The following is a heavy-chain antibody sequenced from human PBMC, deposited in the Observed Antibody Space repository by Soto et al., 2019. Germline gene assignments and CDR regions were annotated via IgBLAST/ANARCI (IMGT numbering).Heavy chain of an antibody. CDR1: VGSISRYY. V-gene: IGHV4-59*01. CDR2: MYNTGST. Sequence: QVQLQESGPGLVKPSETLSLTCTVSVGSISRYYWSWIRQPPGKGLEWIGYMYNTGSTVYNPSFKSRVTISVDTSKNQFSLTLNSVNAADTAVYYCARDLWGYCGTDCYPLDVWGQGTTVTVSS. D-gene: IGHD2-21*02. CDR3: ARDLWGYCGTDCYPLDV. J-gene: IGHJ6*02.